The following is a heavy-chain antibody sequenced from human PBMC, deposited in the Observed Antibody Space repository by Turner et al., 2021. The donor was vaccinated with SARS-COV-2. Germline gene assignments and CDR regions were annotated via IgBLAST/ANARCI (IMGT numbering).Heavy chain of an antibody. CDR1: GFTFSNYD. Sequence: EVQLVESGGGLVQPGGSLRPFCAASGFTFSNYDRHWVRQATGKGLEWVSAVGTAGDTYYPGSVKGRFTISRENGKNSLYLQMNSLRAGDTAVYYCARAKFRGLISWFDPWGQGTLVTVSS. D-gene: IGHD3-10*01. CDR3: ARAKFRGLISWFDP. J-gene: IGHJ5*02. CDR2: VGTAGDT. V-gene: IGHV3-13*04.